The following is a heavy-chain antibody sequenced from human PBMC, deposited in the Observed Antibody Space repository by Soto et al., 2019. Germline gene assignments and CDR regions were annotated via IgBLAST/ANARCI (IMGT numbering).Heavy chain of an antibody. Sequence: PSETLSLTCTVSGGSIITTTYYWGWLRQPPGKGLEWIGSVYYSGSTYYNPSLKSRVTISVDTSMNQFSLMLSSVTAADTALYFCARAPTDYSHDYWGLGNLVTVSS. D-gene: IGHD4-4*01. CDR2: VYYSGST. CDR1: GGSIITTTYY. CDR3: ARAPTDYSHDY. J-gene: IGHJ4*02. V-gene: IGHV4-39*01.